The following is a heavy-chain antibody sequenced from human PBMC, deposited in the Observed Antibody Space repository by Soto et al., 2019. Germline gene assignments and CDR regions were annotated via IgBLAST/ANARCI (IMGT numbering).Heavy chain of an antibody. D-gene: IGHD3-10*01. Sequence: QVQLVQSGAEVKKPGSSVKVSCKASGGTFSSYAISWVRQAPGQGLEWMGGIIPIFGTANYAQKFQGRVTITAEESTRTAHMELSSLRSEDTAVYYCAGVSEDYYGSGSMDVWGQGTTVTVSS. V-gene: IGHV1-69*12. J-gene: IGHJ6*02. CDR1: GGTFSSYA. CDR3: AGVSEDYYGSGSMDV. CDR2: IIPIFGTA.